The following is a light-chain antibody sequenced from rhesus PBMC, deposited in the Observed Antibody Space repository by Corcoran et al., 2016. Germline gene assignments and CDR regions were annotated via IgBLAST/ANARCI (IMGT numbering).Light chain of an antibody. CDR1: QSVSSY. Sequence: QVILTQSPATLSLSPGERATLSCRASQSVSSYLAWYQQKPGQAPRLLIYGESSRATGIPDRFSGSGSGTDFTLTISSLEPEDVGVYHCYQHSSGYSFGQGTKVEIK. CDR3: YQHSSGYS. CDR2: GES. V-gene: IGKV3-10*01. J-gene: IGKJ2*01.